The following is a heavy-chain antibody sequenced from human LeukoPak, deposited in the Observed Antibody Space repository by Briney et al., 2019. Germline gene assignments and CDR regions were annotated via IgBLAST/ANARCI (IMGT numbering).Heavy chain of an antibody. Sequence: PSETLSLTCALYGGSFTGYYCGWIRPPPGEGLEWIGEINPIGGTNFNPSLKGRVTISVDTSKNQLSLKLSSVTAADTAVYYCARVSGLWSADYYYYMDVWGKGTTVTVSS. CDR1: GGSFTGYY. CDR2: INPIGGT. CDR3: ARVSGLWSADYYYYMDV. V-gene: IGHV4-34*01. D-gene: IGHD5-18*01. J-gene: IGHJ6*03.